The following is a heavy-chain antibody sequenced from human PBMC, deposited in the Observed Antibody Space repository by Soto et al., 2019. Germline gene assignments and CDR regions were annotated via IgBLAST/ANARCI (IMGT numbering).Heavy chain of an antibody. CDR1: GFTFSSYA. CDR2: ISYDGSNK. V-gene: IGHV3-30-3*01. Sequence: QVQLVESGGGVVQPGRSLRLSCAASGFTFSSYAMHWVRQAPGKGLEWVAVISYDGSNKYYADSVKGRFTISRDNSKNTLYLQMNSLRAEDTAVYYCARDGQGILRGFDIWGQGTMVTVSS. J-gene: IGHJ3*02. CDR3: ARDGQGILRGFDI.